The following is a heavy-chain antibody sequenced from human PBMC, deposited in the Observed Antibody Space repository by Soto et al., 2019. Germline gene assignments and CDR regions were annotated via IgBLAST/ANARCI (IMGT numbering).Heavy chain of an antibody. Sequence: GESLKISCKGSGYSFTSYWIGWVRQMPVKGLEWMGIIYPGDSDTRYSPSFQGQVTISADKSISTAYLQWSSLKASDTAMYYCARSTYYYDSSGYYDPSYYYGMDVWGQGTTVTVSS. CDR1: GYSFTSYW. V-gene: IGHV5-51*01. D-gene: IGHD3-22*01. CDR2: IYPGDSDT. CDR3: ARSTYYYDSSGYYDPSYYYGMDV. J-gene: IGHJ6*02.